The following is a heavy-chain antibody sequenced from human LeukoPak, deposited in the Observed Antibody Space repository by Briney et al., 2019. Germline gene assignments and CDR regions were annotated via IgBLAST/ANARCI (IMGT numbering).Heavy chain of an antibody. V-gene: IGHV1-2*06. CDR1: GYTFTGYY. Sequence: ASVKVSCKASGYTFTGYYMHWVRQAPGQGLEWMGQINPNSGGTNYAQKFQGRVTMTRDTSISTAYMELSRLRSDDTAVYYCARVATMVRGLKGAFDYWGQGTLVTVSS. D-gene: IGHD3-10*01. CDR2: INPNSGGT. CDR3: ARVATMVRGLKGAFDY. J-gene: IGHJ4*02.